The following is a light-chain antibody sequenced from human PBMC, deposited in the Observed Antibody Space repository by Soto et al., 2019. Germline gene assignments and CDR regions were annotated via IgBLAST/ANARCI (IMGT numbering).Light chain of an antibody. CDR2: AAY. Sequence: IQLTHTPSSLSTPAENRSHVTCLASQSISSYLNWYQKKPGKAPQLMLYAAYSLHSGVPSRFSGGGSGTDFTLTMRSLKPADFANYYCQQRYSTLYVKFGQGTKGAIK. CDR3: QQRYSTLYVK. V-gene: IGKV1-39*01. J-gene: IGKJ1*01. CDR1: QSISSY.